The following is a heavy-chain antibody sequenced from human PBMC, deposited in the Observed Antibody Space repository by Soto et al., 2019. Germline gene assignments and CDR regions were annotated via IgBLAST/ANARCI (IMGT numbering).Heavy chain of an antibody. V-gene: IGHV4-59*12. J-gene: IGHJ6*02. CDR2: IYHSGST. CDR1: GGSISSYY. Sequence: TSETLSLTCTVSGGSISSYYWSWIRQPPGKGLEWIGEIYHSGSTNYNPSLKSRVTISVDKSKNQFSLKLTSVTAADTAVDYCARSPSTYYDFWCGYYSDYYGMDYWCQGTSVSVSS. D-gene: IGHD3-3*01. CDR3: ARSPSTYYDFWCGYYSDYYGMDY.